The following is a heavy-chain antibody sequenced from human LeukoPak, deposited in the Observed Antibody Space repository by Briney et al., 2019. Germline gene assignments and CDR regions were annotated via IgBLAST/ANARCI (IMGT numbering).Heavy chain of an antibody. J-gene: IGHJ4*02. V-gene: IGHV1-18*01. Sequence: GASVKVSCKASGYTFTSYGISWVRQAPGQGLEWMGWISAYNGNTNYAQKLQGRVTMTTGTSTSTAYMELRSLRSDDTAVYYCAREPPSGWYISLKDYWGQGTLVTVSS. CDR1: GYTFTSYG. CDR2: ISAYNGNT. CDR3: AREPPSGWYISLKDY. D-gene: IGHD6-19*01.